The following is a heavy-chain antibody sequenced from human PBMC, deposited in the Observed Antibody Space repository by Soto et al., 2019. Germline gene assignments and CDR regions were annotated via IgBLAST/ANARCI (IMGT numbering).Heavy chain of an antibody. CDR1: GGTFSTYI. CDR2: IIPIPDIT. J-gene: IGHJ3*01. D-gene: IGHD3-3*01. V-gene: IGHV1-69*02. CDR3: ASRLITTRGDAFDL. Sequence: QVQLVQSGAEVRKPGSSVKVSCKAPGGTFSTYIISWVRQAPGQALEWMGRIIPIPDITNYAQKSQGRVAVTEHRSTSTAYMELTSLKSQDTAVYYCASRLITTRGDAFDLWGQGTMVTGAS.